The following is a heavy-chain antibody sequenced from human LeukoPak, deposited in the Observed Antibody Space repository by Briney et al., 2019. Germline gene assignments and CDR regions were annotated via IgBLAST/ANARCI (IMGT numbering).Heavy chain of an antibody. D-gene: IGHD6-19*01. Sequence: SETLSLTCTVSGGSISGYYWSWIRQPPGKGLEWLGFISYSGSTSYNPSLKSRVTISVDTSKNQFSLNLRSVTAADTAVYYCAGRDSSGWYYFDYWGQGTLVTVSS. J-gene: IGHJ4*02. V-gene: IGHV4-59*01. CDR1: GGSISGYY. CDR3: AGRDSSGWYYFDY. CDR2: ISYSGST.